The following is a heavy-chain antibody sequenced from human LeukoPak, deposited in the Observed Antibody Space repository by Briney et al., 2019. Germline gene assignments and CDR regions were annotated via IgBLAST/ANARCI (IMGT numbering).Heavy chain of an antibody. CDR2: ISSSGGST. V-gene: IGHV3-23*01. Sequence: GGSLRLSCAASGFTFSSNAMSWVRQAPGKGLEWVSAISSSGGSTYHADSVKGRFTISRDNSKNTLYLQMNSLRAEDTAVYYCAKDLLARGYSYGYFDYWGQGTLVTVSS. CDR3: AKDLLARGYSYGYFDY. D-gene: IGHD5-18*01. CDR1: GFTFSSNA. J-gene: IGHJ4*02.